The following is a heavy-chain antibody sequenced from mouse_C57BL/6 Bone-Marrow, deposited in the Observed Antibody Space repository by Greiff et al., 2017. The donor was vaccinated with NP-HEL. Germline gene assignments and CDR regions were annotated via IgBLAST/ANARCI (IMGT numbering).Heavy chain of an antibody. CDR1: GYTFTSYG. J-gene: IGHJ1*03. V-gene: IGHV1-81*01. CDR2: IYPRSGNT. CDR3: ARDSYYGSSNWYFDV. D-gene: IGHD1-1*01. Sequence: QVQLQQSGAELARPGASVKLSCKASGYTFTSYGISWVKQRTGQGLEWIGEIYPRSGNTYYNEKFKGKATLTADKSSSTAYMELRSLTSEDSAVYFCARDSYYGSSNWYFDVWGTGTTVTVSS.